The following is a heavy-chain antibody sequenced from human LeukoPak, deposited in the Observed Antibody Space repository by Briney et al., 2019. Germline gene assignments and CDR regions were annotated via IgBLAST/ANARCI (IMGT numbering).Heavy chain of an antibody. J-gene: IGHJ4*02. D-gene: IGHD1-1*01. CDR1: GFTFSTYG. CDR2: IRSDGSDT. V-gene: IGHV3-74*01. Sequence: GGSLRLSCAASGFTFSTYGMHWVRQAPGKGLVWVSRIRSDGSDTRYAESVKGRFTISRDNSKNTLYLQMNSLRAEDTAVYYCAKDRERLAFDYWGQGTLVTVSS. CDR3: AKDRERLAFDY.